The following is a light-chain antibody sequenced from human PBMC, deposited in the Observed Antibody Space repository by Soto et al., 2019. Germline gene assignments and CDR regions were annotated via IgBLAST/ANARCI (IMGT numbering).Light chain of an antibody. J-gene: IGLJ1*01. Sequence: QSVLTQPPSASATPGQRVTISCSGSNSNIGTNTVNWYQQLPGTAPRLPIYTNNQRPSGVPQRFSGSKTGTSASLAIGGLQSEDGADYYCAAWDDSLGAYVFGTASKITVL. V-gene: IGLV1-44*01. CDR2: TNN. CDR1: NSNIGTNT. CDR3: AAWDDSLGAYV.